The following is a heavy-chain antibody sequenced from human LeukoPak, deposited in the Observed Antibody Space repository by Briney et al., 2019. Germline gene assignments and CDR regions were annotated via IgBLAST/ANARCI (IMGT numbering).Heavy chain of an antibody. CDR2: INLDGSEI. Sequence: GGSLRLSCEASGFVFGHSWKSWVRQAPGKGLEWVANINLDGSEINYLDSLTGRLTISRDNAKDSLYLQMNGLRAEDTAVYFCVRDRGYSTFDYWGQGTLVTVSS. J-gene: IGHJ4*02. CDR3: VRDRGYSTFDY. V-gene: IGHV3-7*03. D-gene: IGHD3-22*01. CDR1: GFVFGHSW.